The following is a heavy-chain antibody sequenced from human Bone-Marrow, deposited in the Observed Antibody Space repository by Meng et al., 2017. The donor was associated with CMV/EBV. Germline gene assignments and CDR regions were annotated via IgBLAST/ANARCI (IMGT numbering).Heavy chain of an antibody. V-gene: IGHV5-51*01. CDR1: GYSFTSYW. D-gene: IGHD2-2*01. J-gene: IGHJ3*02. Sequence: KVSCKGSGYSFTSYWIGWARQMPGKGLEWMGIIYPGDSDTRYSPSFQGQVTISADKSISTAYLQWSSLKASDTAMYYCPRVTGVGDIVVVPAATNPDDAFDIWGQGTMVTVSS. CDR2: IYPGDSDT. CDR3: PRVTGVGDIVVVPAATNPDDAFDI.